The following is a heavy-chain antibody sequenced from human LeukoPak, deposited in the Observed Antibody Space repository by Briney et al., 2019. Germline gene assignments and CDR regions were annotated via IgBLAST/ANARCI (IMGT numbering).Heavy chain of an antibody. CDR3: AKDRRNDFDY. J-gene: IGHJ4*02. Sequence: GGSLRLSCAASGFTVSNNYMSWVRQAPGKKLEWVSDIYSDGTTFYTDSVKGRFTISRDNSKNSLYLQMNSLRGDDTALYYCAKDRRNDFDYWGQGTLVTVSS. V-gene: IGHV3-53*05. D-gene: IGHD1-14*01. CDR2: IYSDGTT. CDR1: GFTVSNNY.